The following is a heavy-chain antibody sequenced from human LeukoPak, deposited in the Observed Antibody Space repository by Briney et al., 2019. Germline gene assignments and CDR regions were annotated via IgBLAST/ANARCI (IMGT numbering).Heavy chain of an antibody. V-gene: IGHV1-2*02. CDR2: IYPNNGDT. D-gene: IGHD1-26*01. Sequence: ASVKVSCKASGYTFTDYYIHWLRQAPGQGLEWMGWIYPNNGDTNYAQKFQGSVTMTRDTSINTAYMELSSLTSDDPAVYYCARDGVGTYDYWGQGTLVTVSS. J-gene: IGHJ4*02. CDR3: ARDGVGTYDY. CDR1: GYTFTDYY.